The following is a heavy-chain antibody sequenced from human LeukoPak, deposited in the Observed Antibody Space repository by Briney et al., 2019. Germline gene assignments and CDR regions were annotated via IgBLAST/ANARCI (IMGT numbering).Heavy chain of an antibody. Sequence: ASVKVSCKVSGYTFTDYYMHWVHQAPGKGLEWMGLVDPEDGETIYAEKFQGRVTITADTSTDTAYMELSSLRSEDTAVYYCATALIMYYDFWSGPFDYWGQGTLVTVSS. V-gene: IGHV1-69-2*01. D-gene: IGHD3-3*01. J-gene: IGHJ4*02. CDR3: ATALIMYYDFWSGPFDY. CDR1: GYTFTDYY. CDR2: VDPEDGET.